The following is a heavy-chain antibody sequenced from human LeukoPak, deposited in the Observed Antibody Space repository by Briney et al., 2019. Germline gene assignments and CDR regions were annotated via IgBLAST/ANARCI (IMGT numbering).Heavy chain of an antibody. V-gene: IGHV3-23*01. CDR1: GFTFSSYA. CDR2: ISGSGGNT. D-gene: IGHD2-2*01. J-gene: IGHJ3*02. Sequence: GGSLRLSCAASGFTFSSYAMSWVSQAPGKGLEWVSGISGSGGNTYYADSVKGRFSISRDNSKNTLYLQMNSLRAEDTAVYYCARGRGSSTSTGLGVGAFDIWGQGTMVTVSS. CDR3: ARGRGSSTSTGLGVGAFDI.